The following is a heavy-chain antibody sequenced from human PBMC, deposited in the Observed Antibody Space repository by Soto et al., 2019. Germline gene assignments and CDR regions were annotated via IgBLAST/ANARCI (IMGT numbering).Heavy chain of an antibody. CDR1: GFTFSSYA. CDR2: ISYSGFST. Sequence: PVGSLRLSCAASGFTFSSYAMSWVRQSPGKGLEWVSGISYSGFSTFYADSVKGRFSISRDKSKNTLYLQMDSLRAEDTAVYYCAKDGPDSSGRWGFDYWGQGTMVTVSS. J-gene: IGHJ4*02. CDR3: AKDGPDSSGRWGFDY. V-gene: IGHV3-23*01. D-gene: IGHD3-22*01.